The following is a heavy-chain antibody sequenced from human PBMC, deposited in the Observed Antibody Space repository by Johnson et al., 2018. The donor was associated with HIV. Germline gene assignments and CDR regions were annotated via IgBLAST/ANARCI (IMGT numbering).Heavy chain of an antibody. Sequence: VQLVESGGGLVKPGGSLRLSCAASGFTFSNAWMSWVRQAPGKGLEWVGRIKSKTDGGTTDYAAPVKGRFTISRDDSKNTLYLQMNSLKTEDTAVYYCARDRGGSSYSWVAFDIWGQGTMVTVSS. CDR1: GFTFSNAW. V-gene: IGHV3-15*01. CDR3: ARDRGGSSYSWVAFDI. J-gene: IGHJ3*02. CDR2: IKSKTDGGTT. D-gene: IGHD5-18*01.